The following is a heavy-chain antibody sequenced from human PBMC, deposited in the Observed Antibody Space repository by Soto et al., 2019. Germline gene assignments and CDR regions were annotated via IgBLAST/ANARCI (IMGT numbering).Heavy chain of an antibody. CDR1: GFTFSSYA. Sequence: GGSLRLSCAASGFTFSSYAMSWVRQAPGKGLEWVSAISGSGGSTYYADSVKGRFTISRDNSKNTLYLQMNSLRAEDTAVYYCAKGGDRYFDWLLSRQDLDYWGQGTLVTVSS. D-gene: IGHD3-9*01. CDR3: AKGGDRYFDWLLSRQDLDY. CDR2: ISGSGGST. J-gene: IGHJ4*02. V-gene: IGHV3-23*01.